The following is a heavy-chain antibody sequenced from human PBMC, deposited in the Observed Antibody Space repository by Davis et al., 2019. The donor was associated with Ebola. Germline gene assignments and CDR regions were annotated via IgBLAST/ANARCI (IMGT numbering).Heavy chain of an antibody. Sequence: GGSLRLSCAASGFTFSSYSMNWVRQAPGKGLEWVSSISSSSSYIYYADSVKGRFTISRDNAKNTLYLQMNSLRAEDTAVYYCARGGYCSGGNCYGYFDYWGQGTLVTVSS. V-gene: IGHV3-21*01. CDR1: GFTFSSYS. J-gene: IGHJ4*02. CDR2: ISSSSSYI. CDR3: ARGGYCSGGNCYGYFDY. D-gene: IGHD2-15*01.